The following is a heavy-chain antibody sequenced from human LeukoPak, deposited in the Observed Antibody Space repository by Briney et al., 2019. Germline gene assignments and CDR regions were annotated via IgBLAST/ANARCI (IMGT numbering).Heavy chain of an antibody. D-gene: IGHD3-16*01. J-gene: IGHJ4*02. Sequence: ASVTVSCKASGYTFTIYYMHWVRQAPGQGVEWMGIINPSGGSTSYARKFQGRVTITRDMSTSTVYMELSSLRSEDTAVYYCARGGNPGLGLDYCGQGTLVTVPS. CDR3: ARGGNPGLGLDY. V-gene: IGHV1-46*01. CDR2: INPSGGST. CDR1: GYTFTIYY.